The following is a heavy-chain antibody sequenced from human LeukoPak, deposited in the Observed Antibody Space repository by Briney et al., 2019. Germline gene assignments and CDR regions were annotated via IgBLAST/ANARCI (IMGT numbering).Heavy chain of an antibody. CDR1: GYSFTTYY. CDR2: IYPGDSDT. Sequence: GESLNISCKSSGYSFTTYYVGWVRQMPGKGLEWMGIIYPGDSDTRYSPSFQGQVTISADKSISTAYLQWSSLKASDTAMYYCARQTSYSLDIWGQGTMVTVSS. CDR3: ARQTSYSLDI. V-gene: IGHV5-51*01. D-gene: IGHD2-15*01. J-gene: IGHJ3*02.